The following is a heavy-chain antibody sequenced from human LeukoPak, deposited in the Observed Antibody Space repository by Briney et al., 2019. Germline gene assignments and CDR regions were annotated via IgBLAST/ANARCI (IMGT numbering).Heavy chain of an antibody. Sequence: SETLSLTCTVSGDSVSGISFYWSWIRQPPGKGLQYIGYIQHSGSTNYNPSLKSRVTISVDTSKNQFSLKLSSVTAADTAVYYCARYYDSSGYWSTPHFDYWGQGTLVTVSS. CDR2: IQHSGST. J-gene: IGHJ4*02. CDR3: ARYYDSSGYWSTPHFDY. D-gene: IGHD3-22*01. CDR1: GDSVSGISFY. V-gene: IGHV4-61*01.